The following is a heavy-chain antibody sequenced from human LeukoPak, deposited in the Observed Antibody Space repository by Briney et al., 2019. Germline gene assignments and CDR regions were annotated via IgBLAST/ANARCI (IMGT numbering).Heavy chain of an antibody. CDR1: GFTFSFYG. D-gene: IGHD5-18*01. V-gene: IGHV3-48*01. J-gene: IGHJ6*03. Sequence: GGSLRLSCAASGFTFSFYGMNWVRQAPGKGLEWVSYISISSSTMYYADSVKGRFTISRDNAKNSLYLQMNSLRAEDTAVYYCARDSWIQLWSRRYYYMDVWGKGTTVTVSS. CDR2: ISISSSTM. CDR3: ARDSWIQLWSRRYYYMDV.